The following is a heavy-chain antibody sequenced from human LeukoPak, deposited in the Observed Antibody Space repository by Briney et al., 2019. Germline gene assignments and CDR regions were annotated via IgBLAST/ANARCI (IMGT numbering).Heavy chain of an antibody. J-gene: IGHJ4*02. CDR1: GFTFNNYC. D-gene: IGHD3-3*01. V-gene: IGHV3-21*01. CDR2: INSSSNYI. Sequence: GGSLRLSCAASGFTFNNYCMNWVRQAPGKGLEWVSSINSSSNYIYYADSVKGRFTISRDNAKNPLYLKMNSLRAEDTAVDYCARDLTDDFWSGYHFDYWGQGTLATVSS. CDR3: ARDLTDDFWSGYHFDY.